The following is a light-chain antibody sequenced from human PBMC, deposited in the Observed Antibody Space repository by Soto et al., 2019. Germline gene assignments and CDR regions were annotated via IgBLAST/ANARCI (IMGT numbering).Light chain of an antibody. Sequence: QSVLTQSPSASASLGASVKLTCTLSSGHSSYAIAWHQQQPEKGPRYLMKLKSDGSHSKGDDIPDRFSGSSSGAERYLTISSLQSEDEADYSCQTWGTGIQVFGGGTKLTVL. CDR1: SGHSSYA. J-gene: IGLJ3*02. CDR3: QTWGTGIQV. CDR2: LKSDGSH. V-gene: IGLV4-69*01.